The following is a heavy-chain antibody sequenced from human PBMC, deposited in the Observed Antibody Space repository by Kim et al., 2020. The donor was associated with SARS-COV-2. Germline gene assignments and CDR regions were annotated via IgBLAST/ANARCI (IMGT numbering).Heavy chain of an antibody. CDR1: GFTFSSYW. J-gene: IGHJ4*02. V-gene: IGHV3-7*03. Sequence: GGSLRLSCAASGFTFSSYWMSWVRQAPGKGLEWVANIKQDGSEKYYVDSVKGRFTISRDNAKNSLYLQMNSLRAEDTAVYYCARVLAVAGTGEFDYWGQGTLVTVSS. CDR2: IKQDGSEK. CDR3: ARVLAVAGTGEFDY. D-gene: IGHD6-19*01.